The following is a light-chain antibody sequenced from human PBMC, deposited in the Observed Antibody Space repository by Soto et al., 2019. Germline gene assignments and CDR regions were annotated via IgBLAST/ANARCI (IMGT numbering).Light chain of an antibody. CDR2: DAS. CDR1: QSVSSY. CDR3: QQYNTYST. Sequence: EIRLTQSPATLSLSPGERATLSCRASQSVSSYLAWYQQKPGQAPRLLIYDASNRATGIPARFSGSGSGTDFTLTISSLEPEDFAVYYCQQYNTYSTFAQGTRLEIK. V-gene: IGKV3-11*01. J-gene: IGKJ5*01.